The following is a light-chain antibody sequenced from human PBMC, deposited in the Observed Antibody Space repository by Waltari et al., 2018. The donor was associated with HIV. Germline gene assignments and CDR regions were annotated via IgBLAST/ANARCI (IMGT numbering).Light chain of an antibody. V-gene: IGLV1-51*01. J-gene: IGLJ1*01. CDR3: GTWDSSPSAYV. CDR1: SSNIGNNY. CDR2: DNN. Sequence: QSVLTQPPSVSAAPGQRVTISCSGSSSNIGNNYVSWYQQLPGTAPKLLIYDNNQRPSGIPDRFSGSKSGTSATLGITGLQTGDEADYYCGTWDSSPSAYVFGTGTKVTVL.